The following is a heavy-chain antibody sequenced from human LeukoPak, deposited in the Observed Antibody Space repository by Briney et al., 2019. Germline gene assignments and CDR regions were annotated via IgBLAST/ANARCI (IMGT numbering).Heavy chain of an antibody. CDR2: IHYSGVT. D-gene: IGHD3-22*01. CDR3: ARDSYDSSGFDY. Sequence: SETLSLTCTVSGGSVSGYYWNWLRQPPGKGLEWIWYIHYSGVTNYSPSLKSRVTISVDTSKNQFSLKLSSVTAADTAVYYCARDSYDSSGFDYWGQGTLVTVSS. CDR1: GGSVSGYY. J-gene: IGHJ4*02. V-gene: IGHV4-59*02.